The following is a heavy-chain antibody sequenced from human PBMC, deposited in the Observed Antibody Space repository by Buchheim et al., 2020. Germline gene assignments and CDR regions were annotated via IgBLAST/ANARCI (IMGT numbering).Heavy chain of an antibody. CDR2: ISGSGADK. CDR3: ARELRVLYGPPDY. J-gene: IGHJ4*02. V-gene: IGHV3-11*04. D-gene: IGHD2-8*01. CDR1: GFIFSDHY. Sequence: VQLVESGGGLVKPGGSLRLSCAASGFIFSDHYMGWIRQAPGKGPEWVAYISGSGADKYHADSLRGRFTISRDNARNSLHLQMNSLRAEDTAVYYCARELRVLYGPPDYRGQGTL.